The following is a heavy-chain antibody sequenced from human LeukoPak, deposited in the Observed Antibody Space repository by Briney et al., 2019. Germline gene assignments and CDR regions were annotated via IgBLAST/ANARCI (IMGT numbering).Heavy chain of an antibody. V-gene: IGHV3-48*01. CDR3: ARATVSYDFWNPQHFFDH. J-gene: IGHJ4*02. D-gene: IGHD3-3*01. CDR2: ISSSSNTI. Sequence: GGSLRLSCAASGFTFSSYSMNWVRQAPGKGLEWVSYISSSSNTIYDADSVKGRFTISRDNAKNSLYLQMNSLRAEDTAMYFCARATVSYDFWNPQHFFDHWGRGTLVTVPS. CDR1: GFTFSSYS.